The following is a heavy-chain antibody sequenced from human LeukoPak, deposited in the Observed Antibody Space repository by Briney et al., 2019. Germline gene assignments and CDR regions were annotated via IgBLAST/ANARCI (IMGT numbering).Heavy chain of an antibody. J-gene: IGHJ3*02. D-gene: IGHD4-23*01. V-gene: IGHV4-59*01. Sequence: SETLSLTCTVSGGSISSYYWSWIRQPPGKGLEWIGYIYYSGSTNYNPSLKSRVTISVDTSKNQFSLELSSVTAADTAVYYCARIMTTVVTDAFDIWGQGTMVTVSS. CDR3: ARIMTTVVTDAFDI. CDR1: GGSISSYY. CDR2: IYYSGST.